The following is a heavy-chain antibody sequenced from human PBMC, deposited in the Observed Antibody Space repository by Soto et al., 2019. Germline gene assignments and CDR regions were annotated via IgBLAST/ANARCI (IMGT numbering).Heavy chain of an antibody. CDR3: ARPSGYCSGGSCFPFDL. J-gene: IGHJ4*02. CDR1: GFSCSGYW. Sequence: PGGYVRLSCAAYGFSCSGYWMTWVGQAPGKGLEWVANIRQDGNEIYYVDSVRGRFTISRDNAENALYLQMNNVRADDTAVYYCARPSGYCSGGSCFPFDLWGQGT. V-gene: IGHV3-7*01. CDR2: IRQDGNEI. D-gene: IGHD2-15*01.